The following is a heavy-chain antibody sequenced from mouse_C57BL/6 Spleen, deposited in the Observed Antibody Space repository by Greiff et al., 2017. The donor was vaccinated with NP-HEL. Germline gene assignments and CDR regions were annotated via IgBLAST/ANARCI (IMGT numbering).Heavy chain of an antibody. Sequence: VQLQQSGAELVKAGASVKMSCKASGYTFTSYWMHWVKQRLGQGLEWFAETNPTNGRTYYNEKVKSKATLTVDKSSSTAYMLLSGPTFEDSAVYYCTRIKKIVATYFAYWGQGTTLTVSS. J-gene: IGHJ2*01. D-gene: IGHD1-1*01. CDR3: TRIKKIVATYFAY. CDR1: GYTFTSYW. CDR2: TNPTNGRT. V-gene: IGHV1S81*02.